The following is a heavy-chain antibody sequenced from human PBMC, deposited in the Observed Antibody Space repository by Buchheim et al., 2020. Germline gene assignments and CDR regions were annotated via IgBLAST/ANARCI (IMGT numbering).Heavy chain of an antibody. Sequence: QVQLQQWGAGLLKPSETLSLTCAVHGGSFSGYYWSWIRQPPGKGLEWIGEINHSGSTNYNPSLKSRVTISVDTSKNQFSLKLSSVTAADTAVYYCARAGTMVRVVRGMDVWGQGTT. CDR1: GGSFSGYY. CDR2: INHSGST. CDR3: ARAGTMVRVVRGMDV. V-gene: IGHV4-34*01. J-gene: IGHJ6*02. D-gene: IGHD3-10*01.